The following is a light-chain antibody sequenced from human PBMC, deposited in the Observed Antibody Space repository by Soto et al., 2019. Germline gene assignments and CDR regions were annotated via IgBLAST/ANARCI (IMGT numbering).Light chain of an antibody. CDR3: QQSHSTPA. CDR1: QTISSH. J-gene: IGKJ2*01. CDR2: AAS. V-gene: IGKV1-39*01. Sequence: DLQMTQSPSSLSASVGDRVTITCRASQTISSHLNWYQHKPGKPPKLLIYAASRLQGGVPSRFSGSGSGTDFTLSISSLQPEDSAIYYCQQSHSTPAFGQGTQLEIK.